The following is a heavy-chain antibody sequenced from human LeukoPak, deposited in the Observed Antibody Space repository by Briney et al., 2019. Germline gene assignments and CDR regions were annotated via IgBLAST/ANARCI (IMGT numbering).Heavy chain of an antibody. D-gene: IGHD1-14*01. CDR3: AESRYPEPQDLDY. CDR2: ISADRNVI. J-gene: IGHJ4*02. CDR1: GFTFNIYE. Sequence: GGSLRLSCAASGFTFNIYEMNWVRQAPGKGLEWISYISADRNVIYYADSVKGRFIISRDNAKNSLYLQMNSLRAEDTAVYYCAESRYPEPQDLDYWGQGTLISVSS. V-gene: IGHV3-48*03.